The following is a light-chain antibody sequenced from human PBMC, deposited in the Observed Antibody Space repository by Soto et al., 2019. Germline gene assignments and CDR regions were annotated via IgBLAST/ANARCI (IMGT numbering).Light chain of an antibody. Sequence: QSVLTQPRSVSGSPGQSVAISCTGTSSDVGGYNAVSWYQQRPGEAPKLMIYEGSKRPSGVSNRFSGSKSGNTASLTISGLQAEDEADYYCCSYAGSSTYVFGTGTKV. J-gene: IGLJ1*01. CDR1: SSDVGGYNA. CDR3: CSYAGSSTYV. V-gene: IGLV2-23*01. CDR2: EGS.